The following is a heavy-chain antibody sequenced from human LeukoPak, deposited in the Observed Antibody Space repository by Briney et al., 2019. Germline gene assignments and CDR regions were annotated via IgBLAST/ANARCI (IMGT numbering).Heavy chain of an antibody. Sequence: SVKVSCKASGGTFSSYAISWVRQAPGQGLEWMGGIIPIFGTANYAQKFQGRVTITTDESTSTAYMELSSLRSEDTAVYYCARDAQLQYGSEFDPWGQGTLVTVSS. CDR3: ARDAQLQYGSEFDP. V-gene: IGHV1-69*05. CDR1: GGTFSSYA. D-gene: IGHD2-2*01. CDR2: IIPIFGTA. J-gene: IGHJ5*02.